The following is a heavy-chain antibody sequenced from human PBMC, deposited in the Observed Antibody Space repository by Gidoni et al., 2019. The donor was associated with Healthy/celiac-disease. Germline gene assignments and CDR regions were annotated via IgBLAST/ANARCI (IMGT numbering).Heavy chain of an antibody. Sequence: QVQLVESGGGVVQPGRSLRLSCAASGFTFSSYGMHWVRQAPGKGLEWVAVISYDGSNKYYADSVKGRFTISRDNSKNTLYLQMNSLRAEDTAVYYCAKEYSSSPDTELDYWGQGTLVTVSS. CDR3: AKEYSSSPDTELDY. J-gene: IGHJ4*02. CDR2: ISYDGSNK. D-gene: IGHD6-6*01. CDR1: GFTFSSYG. V-gene: IGHV3-30*18.